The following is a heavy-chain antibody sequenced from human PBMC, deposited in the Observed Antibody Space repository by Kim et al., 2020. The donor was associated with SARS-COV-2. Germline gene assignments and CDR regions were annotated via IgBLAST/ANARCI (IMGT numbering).Heavy chain of an antibody. D-gene: IGHD3-9*01. CDR1: GNTLTELS. CDR3: AKIDIMTGYYRYVAFDV. CDR2: FDPEEGER. J-gene: IGHJ3*01. V-gene: IGHV1-24*01. Sequence: ASVKVSCKVSGNTLTELSIHWVRQAPGKGLEWMGGFDPEEGERVYTQKFQGRVTMTEDTSNHTAYMELSSLRSEDTAVYFCAKIDIMTGYYRYVAFDVWGQGTQVTVSS.